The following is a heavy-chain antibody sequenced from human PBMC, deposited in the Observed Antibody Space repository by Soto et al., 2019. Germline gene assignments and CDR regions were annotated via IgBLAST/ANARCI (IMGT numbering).Heavy chain of an antibody. J-gene: IGHJ4*02. Sequence: QVQLQESGPGLVKPSGTLSLTCAVSGGSISSSNWWSWVRQPPGKGLEWIGEIYHSGSTNYNPSPKSRVTKSVDKTKSQGSLKLSPVTAADTAVYYCTRGRTYDYGSSGYYWDYWGQGTVVTVSS. V-gene: IGHV4-4*02. D-gene: IGHD3-22*01. CDR2: IYHSGST. CDR3: TRGRTYDYGSSGYYWDY. CDR1: GGSISSSNW.